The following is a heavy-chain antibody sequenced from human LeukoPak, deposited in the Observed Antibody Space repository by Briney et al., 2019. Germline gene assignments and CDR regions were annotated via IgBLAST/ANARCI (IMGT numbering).Heavy chain of an antibody. CDR3: AKNGDRGAFCTGGTCYPYFYYYMDV. Sequence: GGTLRLSCAASGFTFSSYGMSWVRQAPGKGLEWVSAISGSGGSTYYADSVKGRFTISRDNSKNTLYLQMSSLRAEDTAIYYCAKNGDRGAFCTGGTCYPYFYYYMDVWGKGTTVTI. J-gene: IGHJ6*03. CDR2: ISGSGGST. V-gene: IGHV3-23*01. CDR1: GFTFSSYG. D-gene: IGHD2-15*01.